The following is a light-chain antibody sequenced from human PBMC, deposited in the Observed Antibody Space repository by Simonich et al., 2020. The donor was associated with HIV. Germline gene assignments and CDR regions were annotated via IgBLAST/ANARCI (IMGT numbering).Light chain of an antibody. CDR3: QQYNNWLYT. V-gene: IGKV3-15*01. CDR1: QSVRSN. Sequence: EIVLTQSPAILSLSPGERATLSCRASQSVRSNLAWYQQKPGQAPRLLIYGTTTRATGIPARFSGSGSGIEFTLTISSMQSEDFAVYYCQQYNNWLYTFGQGTKLEIK. CDR2: GTT. J-gene: IGKJ2*01.